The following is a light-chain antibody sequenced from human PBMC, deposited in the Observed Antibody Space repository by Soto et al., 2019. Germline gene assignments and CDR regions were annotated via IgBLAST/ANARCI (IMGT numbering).Light chain of an antibody. V-gene: IGLV2-14*01. Sequence: QSVLTQPASVSGSPGQSITISCSGPTTDIHDFNSISWYQHHPGKAPKLIAYDVTRRPSGVSRRFSGSKSGLTASLTISGLQAEDEGDYYCCSYAGDYMFVFGTGTKVTVL. CDR1: TTDIHDFNS. CDR3: CSYAGDYMFV. J-gene: IGLJ1*01. CDR2: DVT.